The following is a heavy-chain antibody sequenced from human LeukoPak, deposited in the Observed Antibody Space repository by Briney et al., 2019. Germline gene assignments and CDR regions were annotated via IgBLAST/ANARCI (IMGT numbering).Heavy chain of an antibody. CDR1: GFTFSSYG. Sequence: GGSLRFSCAASGFTFSSYGMHWVRQAPGKGLEWVAFIRYDGSNKYYADSVKGRFTISRDNSKNTLYLQMNSLRAEDTAVYYCAKDRFWSGYDAFDIWGQGTMVTVSS. CDR2: IRYDGSNK. D-gene: IGHD3-3*01. CDR3: AKDRFWSGYDAFDI. V-gene: IGHV3-30*02. J-gene: IGHJ3*02.